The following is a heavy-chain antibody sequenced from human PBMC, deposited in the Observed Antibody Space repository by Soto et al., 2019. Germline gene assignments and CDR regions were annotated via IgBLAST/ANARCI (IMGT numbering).Heavy chain of an antibody. V-gene: IGHV3-30*18. J-gene: IGHJ5*02. CDR2: ISDDGINK. Sequence: QVQLVESGGGVVQPGRSLRLSCAASGFTFSRYGMHWVRQAPGKGLQGVAVISDDGINKYYADSVKGRFTISRDNSKNTVYLEMNSLRAEDTAVYYCAKDGGSGTNGGDWFDPWGQGILVTVSS. D-gene: IGHD3-10*01. CDR1: GFTFSRYG. CDR3: AKDGGSGTNGGDWFDP.